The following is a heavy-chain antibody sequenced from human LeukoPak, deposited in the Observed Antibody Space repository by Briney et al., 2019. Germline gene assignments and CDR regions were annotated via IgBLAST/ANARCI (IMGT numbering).Heavy chain of an antibody. CDR3: AGQLGSDFRNWFDP. Sequence: ASVKVSCKASGGTFSSYAISWVRQAPGQGLEWMGGIIPIFGTANYAQKFQGRVTITADESTSTAYMELSSLRPEDTAVYYCAGQLGSDFRNWFDPWGQGTLVTVSS. V-gene: IGHV1-69*13. J-gene: IGHJ5*02. D-gene: IGHD6-6*01. CDR2: IIPIFGTA. CDR1: GGTFSSYA.